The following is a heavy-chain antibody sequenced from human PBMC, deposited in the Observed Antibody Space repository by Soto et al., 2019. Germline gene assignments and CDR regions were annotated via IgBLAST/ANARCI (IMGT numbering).Heavy chain of an antibody. Sequence: SETLSLTCTVSGGSISSYYWSWIRQPPGKGLEWIGYIYYSGSTNYNPSPKSRVTISVDTSKNQFSLKLSSVTAADTAVYYCARGGLGDILTGYYNYYYYYMDDWGKGTPVTVSS. CDR1: GGSISSYY. CDR2: IYYSGST. V-gene: IGHV4-59*08. J-gene: IGHJ6*03. D-gene: IGHD3-9*01. CDR3: ARGGLGDILTGYYNYYYYYMDD.